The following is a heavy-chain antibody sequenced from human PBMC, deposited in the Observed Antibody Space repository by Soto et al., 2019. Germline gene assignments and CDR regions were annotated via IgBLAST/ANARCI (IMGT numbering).Heavy chain of an antibody. CDR1: GFTFSSYG. D-gene: IGHD7-27*01. J-gene: IGHJ4*02. CDR3: ARDSSSGEGFDF. Sequence: QVQLVESGGGVVQPGRSLRLSCAASGFTFSSYGMHWVRQAPGKGLEWMAVIWYDGNSKDYGDSVRGRFTVSRDNSKNTLYLQMDSLRAEDTALYYCARDSSSGEGFDFWGQGTLVTVSS. V-gene: IGHV3-33*01. CDR2: IWYDGNSK.